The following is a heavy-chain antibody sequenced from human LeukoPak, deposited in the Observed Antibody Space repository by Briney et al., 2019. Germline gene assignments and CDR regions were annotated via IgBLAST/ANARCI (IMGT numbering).Heavy chain of an antibody. D-gene: IGHD3-10*01. Sequence: SETLSLTCTVSGGSISSSSYYWGWIRQPPGKGLEWIGSIYYSGSTYYNPSLKSRVTISVDTSKNQFSLKLSSVTAADTAVYYCARRRGYPLGDLFDPWGQGTLVTVSS. CDR1: GGSISSSSYY. CDR2: IYYSGST. V-gene: IGHV4-39*01. J-gene: IGHJ5*02. CDR3: ARRRGYPLGDLFDP.